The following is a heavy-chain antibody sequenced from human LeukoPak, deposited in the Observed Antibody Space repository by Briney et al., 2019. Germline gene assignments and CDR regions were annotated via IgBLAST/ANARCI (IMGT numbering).Heavy chain of an antibody. CDR1: GYTFTGYY. J-gene: IGHJ5*02. D-gene: IGHD6-13*01. CDR2: IDPNSGGR. V-gene: IGHV1-2*02. Sequence: ASVKVSCRTSGYTFTGYYIHWVRQAPGQGLEWMGWIDPNSGGRNFAQNFEGRVTMTKDRSLTTAYMELNSLTFDDTAVYYCARASSSWSHSWFDPWGQGTLVTVSS. CDR3: ARASSSWSHSWFDP.